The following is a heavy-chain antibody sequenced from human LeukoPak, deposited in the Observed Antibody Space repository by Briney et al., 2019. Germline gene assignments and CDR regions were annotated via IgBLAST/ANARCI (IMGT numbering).Heavy chain of an antibody. CDR3: ARGTVTGGPYYFDY. Sequence: PSETLSPTCTVSGGSISSYYWSWIRQPPGKGLEWIGYIYYSGSTNYNPSLKSRVTISVDTSKNQFSLKLSSVTAADTAVYYCARGTVTGGPYYFDYWGQGTLVTVSS. CDR2: IYYSGST. D-gene: IGHD4-17*01. V-gene: IGHV4-59*01. CDR1: GGSISSYY. J-gene: IGHJ4*02.